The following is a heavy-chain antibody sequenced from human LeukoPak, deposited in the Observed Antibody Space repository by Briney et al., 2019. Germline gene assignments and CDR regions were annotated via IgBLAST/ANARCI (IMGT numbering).Heavy chain of an antibody. Sequence: PSETLSLTCTVSGGSSSSYYWAWIRQPAGKGLEWIGRIYSSGSTSYNPSLKSRVTMSVDTSTNQFSLKLSSVTAADTAVYYCASRCTSTACPSYMDVWGRGITVTVSS. D-gene: IGHD2-2*01. V-gene: IGHV4-4*07. CDR3: ASRCTSTACPSYMDV. J-gene: IGHJ6*03. CDR1: GGSSSSYY. CDR2: IYSSGST.